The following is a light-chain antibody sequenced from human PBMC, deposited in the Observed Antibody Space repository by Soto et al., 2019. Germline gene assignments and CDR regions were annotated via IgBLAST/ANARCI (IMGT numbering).Light chain of an antibody. Sequence: QSVLTQPRSVPGSPRQSVTISCTGTNSDVGGYIYVSWYQQHPGKAPKLMMFDVSKRPSGVPDRFSGSKSDNTASLTISGLQAEDEADYFCCSYAGNYTYVFGTGTKVTV. CDR1: NSDVGGYIY. V-gene: IGLV2-11*01. CDR3: CSYAGNYTYV. CDR2: DVS. J-gene: IGLJ1*01.